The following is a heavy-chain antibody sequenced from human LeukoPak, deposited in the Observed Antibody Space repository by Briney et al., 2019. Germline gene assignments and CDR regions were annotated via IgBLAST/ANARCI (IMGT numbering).Heavy chain of an antibody. CDR3: ARRVWGSSWYPRWFDP. D-gene: IGHD6-13*01. Sequence: PSETLSLTCAVYGGSFSGYYWSWIRQPPGKGLDWIGEINHSGSTNYNPSLKSRVTISVDTSKNHFSLKLSSVTAADTAVYYCARRVWGSSWYPRWFDPWGQGTLVTVSS. CDR1: GGSFSGYY. CDR2: INHSGST. J-gene: IGHJ5*02. V-gene: IGHV4-34*01.